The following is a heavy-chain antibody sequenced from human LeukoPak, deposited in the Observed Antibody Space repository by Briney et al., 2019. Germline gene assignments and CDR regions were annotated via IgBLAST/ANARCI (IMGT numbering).Heavy chain of an antibody. CDR1: GGSISNYY. Sequence: SETLSLTCTVSGGSISNYYWSWIRQSPGKGLEWIGYIYHTGSTSYSPSLKSRVTISADTSQNQFSLKLSSVTAADTAVYYCASRKLGNDYWGQGTLVTVSS. CDR2: IYHTGST. J-gene: IGHJ4*02. V-gene: IGHV4-59*01. D-gene: IGHD7-27*01. CDR3: ASRKLGNDY.